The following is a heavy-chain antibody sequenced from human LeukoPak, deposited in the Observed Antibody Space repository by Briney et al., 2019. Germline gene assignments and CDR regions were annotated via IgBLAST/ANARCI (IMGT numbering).Heavy chain of an antibody. J-gene: IGHJ4*02. CDR2: IQQDGIKK. D-gene: IGHD3-10*01. CDR3: GRELAGSVDY. Sequence: GGSLRLSCAASGFTFSTYWMSWVRQAPGKGLEWVANIQQDGIKKYYVDSVEGRFTISRENAKNSLFLQMSSLRADDTAVYYCGRELAGSVDYWGQGTLVTVSS. V-gene: IGHV3-7*01. CDR1: GFTFSTYW.